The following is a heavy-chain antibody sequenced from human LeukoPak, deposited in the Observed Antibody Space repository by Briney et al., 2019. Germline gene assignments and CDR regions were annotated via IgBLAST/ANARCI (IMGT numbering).Heavy chain of an antibody. CDR2: IYYSGST. Sequence: SETLSLTCIVSGGSISSYSWNWIRQPPGKGLEWIGYIYYSGSTNYNPSLKSRVSMSVDTSKNQFSLKLSSVTAADTAVFYCARENSGSYREFDYWGQGTLVTVSS. D-gene: IGHD1-26*01. CDR1: GGSISSYS. V-gene: IGHV4-59*12. CDR3: ARENSGSYREFDY. J-gene: IGHJ4*02.